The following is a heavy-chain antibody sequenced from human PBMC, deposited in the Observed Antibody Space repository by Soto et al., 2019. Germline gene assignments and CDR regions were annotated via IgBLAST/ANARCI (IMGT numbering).Heavy chain of an antibody. D-gene: IGHD3-22*01. J-gene: IGHJ2*01. CDR3: ASTKYDSSAYYYWYLGL. V-gene: IGHV1-69*06. Sequence: SVKVSCRASEDTFRNYAISWVRQAPGQGLEWMGGLIPIFGRANYAQEFQGRVTITADTSANTVYLDLSSLRSEETAVYYCASTKYDSSAYYYWYLGLWGRGTLVTGSS. CDR1: EDTFRNYA. CDR2: LIPIFGRA.